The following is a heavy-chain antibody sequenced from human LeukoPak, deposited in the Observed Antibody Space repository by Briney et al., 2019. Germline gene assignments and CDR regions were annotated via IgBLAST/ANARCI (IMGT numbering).Heavy chain of an antibody. V-gene: IGHV1-2*02. CDR2: INPSSGGT. Sequence: GASVEVSCKASGYSFTGYFMHWVRQAPGQGLEWMGWINPSSGGTNYALKFQGRVTMTRDTSISTAYMELSRLRSDDTAVYYCARGAYYYGSGSYYNEGLDYFNYWGQGTLVTVSS. CDR3: ARGAYYYGSGSYYNEGLDYFNY. J-gene: IGHJ4*02. D-gene: IGHD3-10*01. CDR1: GYSFTGYF.